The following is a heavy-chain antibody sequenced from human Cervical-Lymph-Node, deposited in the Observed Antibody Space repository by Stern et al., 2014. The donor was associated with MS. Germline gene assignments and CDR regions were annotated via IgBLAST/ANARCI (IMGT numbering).Heavy chain of an antibody. V-gene: IGHV2-5*02. Sequence: QITLKESGPTLIEPTQTLTLPRPVSGFSVSSSGVGVGWIRQPAGKALEWLALIYWDDDKRYNPSLKNRLTITKDTSKNQVVLMMTNMESVDTAAYYCAHKYEATTVNYFDYWGQGALVTVSS. CDR1: GFSVSSSGVG. CDR2: IYWDDDK. D-gene: IGHD4-11*01. CDR3: AHKYEATTVNYFDY. J-gene: IGHJ4*02.